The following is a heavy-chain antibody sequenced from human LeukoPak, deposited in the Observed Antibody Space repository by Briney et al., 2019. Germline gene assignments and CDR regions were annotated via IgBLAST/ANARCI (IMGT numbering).Heavy chain of an antibody. Sequence: PGGSLRLSCAASGLTFSSYAMSWVRQAPGKGLEWVSAISGSGGSTYYADSVKGRFTISRDSSKNTLYLQMNSLRAEDTAVYYCAKTKYYYDSSGYTPFDYWGQGTLVSVSS. D-gene: IGHD3-22*01. CDR2: ISGSGGST. CDR1: GLTFSSYA. V-gene: IGHV3-23*01. J-gene: IGHJ4*02. CDR3: AKTKYYYDSSGYTPFDY.